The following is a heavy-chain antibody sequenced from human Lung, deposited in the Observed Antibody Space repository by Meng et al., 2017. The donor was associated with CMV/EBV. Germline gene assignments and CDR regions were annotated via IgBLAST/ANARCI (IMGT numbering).Heavy chain of an antibody. V-gene: IGHV3-74*01. CDR3: ATYSIVVPGRIYYAAMDV. D-gene: IGHD6-19*01. J-gene: IGHJ6*02. CDR1: GFSFTSYW. CDR2: INNDVSST. Sequence: GGSXRPXCAASGFSFTSYWMHWVRQAPGRGLGWVAHINNDVSSTTSADSVKGRFTIPRDNAKHTDFLQMHSLGVEDTSVYYYATYSIVVPGRIYYAAMDVXGHGTTVTVSS.